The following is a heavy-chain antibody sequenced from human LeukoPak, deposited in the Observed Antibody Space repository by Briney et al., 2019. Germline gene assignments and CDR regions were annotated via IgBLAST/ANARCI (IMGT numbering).Heavy chain of an antibody. V-gene: IGHV3-7*01. CDR1: GFTFSSYW. CDR2: IKQDGREK. Sequence: ASGFTFSSYWMSWVRQAPGKGLEWVANIKQDGREKYYVDSVKGRFTISRDNAKNSLYLQMNSLRAEDTAVYYCARDDCSSISCYHNWFDPWGQGTLVTVSS. J-gene: IGHJ5*02. CDR3: ARDDCSSISCYHNWFDP. D-gene: IGHD2-2*01.